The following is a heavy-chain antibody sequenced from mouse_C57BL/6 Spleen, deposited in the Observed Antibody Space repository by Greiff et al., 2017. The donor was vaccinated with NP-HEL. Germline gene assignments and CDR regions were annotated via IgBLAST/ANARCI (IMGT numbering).Heavy chain of an antibody. Sequence: VQLQQPGAELVKPGASVKLSCKASGYTFTSYWMHWVKPRPGQGLEWIGMIHPNSGSTNYNEKFKSKATLTVDKSSSTAYMQLSSLTSEDSAVYYCAREDYYGSSWFAYWGQGTLVTVSA. CDR3: AREDYYGSSWFAY. D-gene: IGHD1-1*01. CDR1: GYTFTSYW. CDR2: IHPNSGST. J-gene: IGHJ3*01. V-gene: IGHV1-64*01.